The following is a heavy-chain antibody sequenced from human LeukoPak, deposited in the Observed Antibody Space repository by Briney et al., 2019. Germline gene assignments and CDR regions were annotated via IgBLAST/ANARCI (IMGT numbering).Heavy chain of an antibody. CDR1: GFTFSSYS. CDR3: VKDRGAYDLDS. D-gene: IGHD4-17*01. V-gene: IGHV3-30*02. CDR2: IRSDGSTS. Sequence: PGGSLRLSCAASGFTFSSYSMHWVRQAPGKGLQWVSHIRSDGSTSYCADSVRGRFTISRDYSKNTVYLQMNSLRPEDTAVYYCVKDRGAYDLDSWGQGTLVTVSS. J-gene: IGHJ4*02.